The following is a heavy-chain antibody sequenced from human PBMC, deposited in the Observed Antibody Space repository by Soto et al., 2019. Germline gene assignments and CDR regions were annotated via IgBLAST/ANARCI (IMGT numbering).Heavy chain of an antibody. Sequence: SDTLSLTCSVSGGSVRTGSYHWSWIRQPPGKGLEWIGFIPNNGSPDYNPSLKSRVVVSIDRSKNQFSLKVNSVTAADTAVYFCARIGWGGDSWGQGTLVNVSS. CDR2: IPNNGSP. J-gene: IGHJ4*02. CDR3: ARIGWGGDS. CDR1: GGSVRTGSYH. V-gene: IGHV4-61*01. D-gene: IGHD7-27*01.